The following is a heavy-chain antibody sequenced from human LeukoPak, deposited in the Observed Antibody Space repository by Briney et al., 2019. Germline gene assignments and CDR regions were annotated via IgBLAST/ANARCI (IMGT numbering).Heavy chain of an antibody. CDR2: MYHSGGT. CDR1: GYSISSGYL. CDR3: ARDRGADTASTD. D-gene: IGHD5-18*01. J-gene: IGHJ4*02. V-gene: IGHV4-38-2*02. Sequence: SETLSLTCTVSGYSISSGYLWGWIRQPPGKGLEWIGTMYHSGGTYYNPSLKSRVAISVDTSKNQFSLRLSSVTAADTAMYYCARDRGADTASTDWGQGTLVTVSS.